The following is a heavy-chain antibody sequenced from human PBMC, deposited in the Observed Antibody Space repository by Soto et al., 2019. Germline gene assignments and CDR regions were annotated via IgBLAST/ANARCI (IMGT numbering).Heavy chain of an antibody. CDR3: ARGGRDYYDSSGYYGLDDAFDI. V-gene: IGHV1-69*13. Sequence: SVKVSCKASGGTFSSYAISWVRQAPGQGLEWMGGIIPIFSTANYAQKFQGRVTITADESTSTAYMELSSLRSEDTAVYYCARGGRDYYDSSGYYGLDDAFDIWGQGTMVTVSS. D-gene: IGHD3-22*01. J-gene: IGHJ3*02. CDR2: IIPIFSTA. CDR1: GGTFSSYA.